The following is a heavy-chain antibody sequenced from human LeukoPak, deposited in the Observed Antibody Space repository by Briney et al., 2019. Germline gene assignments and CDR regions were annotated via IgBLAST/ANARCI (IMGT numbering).Heavy chain of an antibody. J-gene: IGHJ6*03. CDR2: INHSVRT. CDR3: ARGALYRNYYYYIDV. Sequence: SETLSLTCAVYGGSFSGYYWSWIRQPQGKGREWNGEINHSVRTNYNPSPKFRVTISVDTSKNQFSLKLISVTAADTAVYYCARGALYRNYYYYIDVWGKGTTVTVSS. V-gene: IGHV4-34*01. D-gene: IGHD1-26*01. CDR1: GGSFSGYY.